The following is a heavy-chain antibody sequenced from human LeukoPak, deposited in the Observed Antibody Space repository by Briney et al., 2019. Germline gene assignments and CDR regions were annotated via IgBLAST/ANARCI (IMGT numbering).Heavy chain of an antibody. CDR2: IYYSGST. D-gene: IGHD3-10*01. CDR3: ARVRAGYYYYYMDV. J-gene: IGHJ6*03. V-gene: IGHV4-39*01. CDR1: GGSISSSSYY. Sequence: SETLSLTCTVSGGSISSSSYYWGWIRQPPGKGLEWIGSIYYSGSTYYNPSLKGRVTISVDTSKNQFSLKLSSVTAADTAVYYCARVRAGYYYYYMDVWGKGTTVTVSS.